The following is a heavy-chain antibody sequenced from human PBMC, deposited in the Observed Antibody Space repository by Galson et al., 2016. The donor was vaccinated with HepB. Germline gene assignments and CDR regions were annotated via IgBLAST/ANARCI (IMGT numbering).Heavy chain of an antibody. V-gene: IGHV3-7*03. D-gene: IGHD2-2*01. Sequence: SLRLSCAASGFTFKKYWMTWVRQAPGKGLEWVANINQDRTEKHYVASVKGRFTISRDNAENSLYLQMNCLGGEDTAVYYCARDRRYCASTTCPLQYYGMDVWGQGTTVTVSS. CDR3: ARDRRYCASTTCPLQYYGMDV. CDR1: GFTFKKYW. J-gene: IGHJ6*02. CDR2: INQDRTEK.